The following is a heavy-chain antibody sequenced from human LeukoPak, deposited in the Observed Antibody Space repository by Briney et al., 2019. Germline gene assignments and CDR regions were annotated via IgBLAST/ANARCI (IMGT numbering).Heavy chain of an antibody. CDR2: ISSSSNYI. D-gene: IGHD3-10*01. CDR3: ARDDKGVRGVISPLCDY. Sequence: GGSLRLSCAASGFTFSSYSMNWVRQAPGKGLEWVSSISSSSNYIYYADSVKGRFTISRDNDNNSLYLQMNSLRAEDTAVYYCARDDKGVRGVISPLCDYWGQGTLVTVSS. CDR1: GFTFSSYS. V-gene: IGHV3-21*01. J-gene: IGHJ4*02.